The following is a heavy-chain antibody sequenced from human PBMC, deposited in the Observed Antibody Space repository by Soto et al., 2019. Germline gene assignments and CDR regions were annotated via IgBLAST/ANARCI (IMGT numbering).Heavy chain of an antibody. Sequence: GGSLRLSCAASGFTFDDYAMHWVRQAPGKGLEWVSGISWNSGSIGYADSVKGRFTISRDNAKNSLYLQMNSLRAEDTALYYCAKDLTPYVSWFDPWGQGTLVTVSS. V-gene: IGHV3-9*01. CDR2: ISWNSGSI. CDR1: GFTFDDYA. J-gene: IGHJ5*02. CDR3: AKDLTPYVSWFDP. D-gene: IGHD3-10*02.